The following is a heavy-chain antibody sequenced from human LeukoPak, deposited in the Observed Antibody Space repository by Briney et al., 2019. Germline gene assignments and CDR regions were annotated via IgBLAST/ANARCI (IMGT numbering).Heavy chain of an antibody. CDR3: ARVDSNWNDGDY. V-gene: IGHV1-69*06. CDR2: IIPFFGTA. CDR1: GGTFSSYT. D-gene: IGHD1-1*01. Sequence: SVKVSCKASGGTFSSYTIGWVRQAPGQGLEWMGGIIPFFGTANYAQKFQGRVTITADTSTSTAYMELRSLRSDDTAVYYCARVDSNWNDGDYWGQGTLVTVSS. J-gene: IGHJ4*02.